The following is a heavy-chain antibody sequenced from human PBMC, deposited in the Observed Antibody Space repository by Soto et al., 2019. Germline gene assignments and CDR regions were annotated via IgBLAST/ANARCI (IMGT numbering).Heavy chain of an antibody. CDR2: ISGSGGST. J-gene: IGHJ6*03. CDR1: GFTFSSYA. V-gene: IGHV3-23*01. D-gene: IGHD4-17*01. CDR3: ALRGDYYYYYMDV. Sequence: GGSLRLSCAASGFTFSSYAMSWVRQAPGKGLEWVSAISGSGGSTYYADSVKGRFTISRDNSKNTLYLQMNSLRAEDTAVYYCALRGDYYYYYMDVWGKGTTVTVSS.